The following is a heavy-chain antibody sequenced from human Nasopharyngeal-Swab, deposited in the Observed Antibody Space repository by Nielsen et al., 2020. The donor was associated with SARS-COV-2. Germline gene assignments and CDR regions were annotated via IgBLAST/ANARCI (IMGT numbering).Heavy chain of an antibody. CDR3: ARDFVGQMDV. CDR2: ISTTSDYI. CDR1: GFTFTDYV. J-gene: IGHJ6*02. V-gene: IGHV3-21*04. D-gene: IGHD3-10*01. Sequence: GGSLRLSCAASGFTFTDYVMNWVRQAPGKGLEWVSSISTTSDYIYYADSVKGRFTISRDNARNSLYLQMNSLRAEDTAVYYCARDFVGQMDVWGQGTTVTVSS.